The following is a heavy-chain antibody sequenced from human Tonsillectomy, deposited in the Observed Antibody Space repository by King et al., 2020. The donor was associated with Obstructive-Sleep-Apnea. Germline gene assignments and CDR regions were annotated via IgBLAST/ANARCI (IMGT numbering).Heavy chain of an antibody. Sequence: QLQESGPGLVKPSETLSLTCTVSGGSISSYYWSWIRQPPGKGLEWIGYIYYSESTNYNPSLKSRVTISVDTSKNQFSLKLSSLTAADTAVYYCARGYCSGGSCYSAPDYWGQGTLVTVSS. CDR3: ARGYCSGGSCYSAPDY. J-gene: IGHJ4*02. CDR1: GGSISSYY. V-gene: IGHV4-59*01. D-gene: IGHD2-15*01. CDR2: IYYSEST.